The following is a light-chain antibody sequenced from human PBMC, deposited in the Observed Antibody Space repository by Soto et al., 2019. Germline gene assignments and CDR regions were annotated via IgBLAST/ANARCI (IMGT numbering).Light chain of an antibody. CDR1: QSVSSH. J-gene: IGKJ1*01. CDR3: QQRSNWPPWT. CDR2: DAS. Sequence: EIVMTQSPATLSVSPGEGATVSCRASQSVSSHLAWYQHKPGQAPRLLFYDASTRATGIPARFSGSGSGTEFTLTISSLEPEDFAVYYCQQRSNWPPWTFGQGTKVDIK. V-gene: IGKV3-11*01.